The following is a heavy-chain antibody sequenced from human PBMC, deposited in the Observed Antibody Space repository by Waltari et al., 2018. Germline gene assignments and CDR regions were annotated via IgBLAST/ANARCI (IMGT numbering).Heavy chain of an antibody. CDR3: ARGPGARAAAGMYYFDY. V-gene: IGHV3-53*01. CDR2: IYSGGST. J-gene: IGHJ4*02. D-gene: IGHD6-13*01. CDR1: GFTVSSNY. Sequence: EVQLVESGGGLIQPGGSLRLSCAASGFTVSSNYMSWVSQAPGKGLEWVSVIYSGGSTYYADSVKGRFTISRDNSKNTLYLQMNSLRAEDTAVYYCARGPGARAAAGMYYFDYWGQGTLVTVSS.